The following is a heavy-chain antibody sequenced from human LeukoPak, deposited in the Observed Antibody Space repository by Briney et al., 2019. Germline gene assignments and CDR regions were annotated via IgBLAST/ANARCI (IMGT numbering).Heavy chain of an antibody. Sequence: SETLSLTCTVSGGSISSYYWSWIRQPPGKGLELIGYIYYSGSTNYNPSLKSRVTISVDTSKNQFSLKLSSVTAADTAVYYCARLRGVVPAASKRFDPWGQGTLVTVSS. J-gene: IGHJ5*02. CDR2: IYYSGST. CDR3: ARLRGVVPAASKRFDP. V-gene: IGHV4-59*01. D-gene: IGHD2-2*01. CDR1: GGSISSYY.